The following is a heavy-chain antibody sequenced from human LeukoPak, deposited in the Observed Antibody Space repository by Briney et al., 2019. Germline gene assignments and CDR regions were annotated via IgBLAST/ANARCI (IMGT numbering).Heavy chain of an antibody. J-gene: IGHJ4*02. CDR2: INAYNGNT. CDR3: AREHRWLQSLYYFDY. CDR1: VYTFTIYG. D-gene: IGHD5-24*01. Sequence: ASVTVSCKASVYTFTIYGISWVRQAPGQGLEWMGWINAYNGNTNYAQKLQGRVTMTTDTSTSTAYMELKSLRSDDTAVYYCAREHRWLQSLYYFDYWGQGTLVTVSS. V-gene: IGHV1-18*01.